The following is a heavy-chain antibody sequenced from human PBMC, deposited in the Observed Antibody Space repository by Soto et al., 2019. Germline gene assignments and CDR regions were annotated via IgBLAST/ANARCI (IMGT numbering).Heavy chain of an antibody. CDR2: IYYSGST. V-gene: IGHV4-61*08. Sequence: SAALSLTCAGFGGSISSGGYSWIWIRQPPGKGLGGIGYIYYSGSTHYNPSLKRRVTISVDTSKNQFSRKLSSVTAAATAVYYCARGGWDYCGTAPPYAFDIWGQGTMVTFSS. CDR3: ARGGWDYCGTAPPYAFDI. CDR1: GGSISSGGYS. D-gene: IGHD4-17*01. J-gene: IGHJ3*02.